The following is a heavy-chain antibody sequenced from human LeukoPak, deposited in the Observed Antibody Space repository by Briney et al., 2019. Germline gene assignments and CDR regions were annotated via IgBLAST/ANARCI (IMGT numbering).Heavy chain of an antibody. CDR3: ARHVTLHYYYYYMDV. CDR1: GYIFTSYW. D-gene: IGHD2-21*02. J-gene: IGHJ6*03. CDR2: IYPCDSDT. Sequence: AESLKISCKGSGYIFTSYWIGWVRQIPGEGLEWMGIIYPCDSDTRYSPSFQGQVTISTDKSISTAYLQWSSLKASDTAMYYCARHVTLHYYYYYMDVWGKGTTVTISS. V-gene: IGHV5-51*01.